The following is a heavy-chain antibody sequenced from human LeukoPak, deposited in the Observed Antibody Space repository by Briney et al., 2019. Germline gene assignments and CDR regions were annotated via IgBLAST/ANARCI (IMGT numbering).Heavy chain of an antibody. CDR1: GGSISSGDYY. D-gene: IGHD4-23*01. CDR3: AGFTVVTPGDAFDI. Sequence: SETLSLTCTVSGGSISSGDYYWSWIRQPPGKGLEWIGYIYYSGSTYYNPSLKSRVTISVDTSKNQFSLKLSSVTAADTAVYYCAGFTVVTPGDAFDIWGQGTMVTVSS. CDR2: IYYSGST. V-gene: IGHV4-30-4*08. J-gene: IGHJ3*02.